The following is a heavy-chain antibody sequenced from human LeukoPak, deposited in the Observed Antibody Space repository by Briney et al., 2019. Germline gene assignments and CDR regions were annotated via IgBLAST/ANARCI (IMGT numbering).Heavy chain of an antibody. CDR3: ARGGISWYQYFDY. V-gene: IGHV3-66*02. CDR1: GFTVNSNYMNY. J-gene: IGHJ4*02. Sequence: GRSLRLSCAASGFTVNSNYMNYMSWVRQAPGKGLEWVSVIYSGGSGYYADSVKGRFTISRDNSKNTLYLQMNSLRAEDTAVYYCARGGISWYQYFDYWGQGTLVTVSS. D-gene: IGHD6-13*01. CDR2: IYSGGSG.